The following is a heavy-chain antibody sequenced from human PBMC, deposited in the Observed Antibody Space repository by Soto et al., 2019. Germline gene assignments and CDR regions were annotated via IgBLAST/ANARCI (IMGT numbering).Heavy chain of an antibody. D-gene: IGHD3-22*01. Sequence: ASVKVSCKASGYTFTSYYMHWVRQAPGQGLEWMGIINPSGGSTSYAQKFQGRVTMTRDTSTSTVYMELSSLRSEDTAVYYCARGASDSSGYPHDALDIWGQGTMVTVSS. V-gene: IGHV1-46*03. CDR2: INPSGGST. CDR1: GYTFTSYY. J-gene: IGHJ3*02. CDR3: ARGASDSSGYPHDALDI.